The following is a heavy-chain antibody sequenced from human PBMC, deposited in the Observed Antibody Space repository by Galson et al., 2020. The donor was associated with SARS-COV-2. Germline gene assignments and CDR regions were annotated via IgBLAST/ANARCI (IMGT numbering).Heavy chain of an antibody. V-gene: IGHV2-26*01. Sequence: KMSGPSGKPTETLTLTCTVSGISLHNNRMGVTCIRQAPGKALEWLEHIFSNDKKSYRTSLKNRLTLYMDTSKSQVDLSMTSMDPDDTATYFCARILYRYDNYVYHYSFDDWGQGTLVTVSS. D-gene: IGHD3-16*02. CDR1: GISLHNNRMG. CDR3: ARILYRYDNYVYHYSFDD. CDR2: IFSNDKK. J-gene: IGHJ4*02.